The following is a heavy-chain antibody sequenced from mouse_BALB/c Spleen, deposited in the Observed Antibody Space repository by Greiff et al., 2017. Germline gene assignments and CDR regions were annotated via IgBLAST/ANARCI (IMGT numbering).Heavy chain of an antibody. Sequence: VMLVESGPGLVAPSQSLSITCTVSGFSLTGYGVNWVRQPPGKGLEWLGMIWGDGSTDYNSALKSRLSISKDNSKSQVFLKMNSLQTDDTARYYCARDLVYYGNYSRAMDYWGQGTSVTVSS. CDR1: GFSLTGYG. J-gene: IGHJ4*01. CDR3: ARDLVYYGNYSRAMDY. V-gene: IGHV2-6-7*01. D-gene: IGHD2-1*01. CDR2: IWGDGST.